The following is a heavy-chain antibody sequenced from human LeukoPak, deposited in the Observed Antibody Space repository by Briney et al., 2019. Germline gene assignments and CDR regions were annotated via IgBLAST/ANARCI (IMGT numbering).Heavy chain of an antibody. CDR1: GYTFSSHG. CDR3: AKVTVCFGCYFDF. J-gene: IGHJ4*02. D-gene: IGHD3-16*01. Sequence: PGGSLRLSCSASGYTFSSHGLTWVRQAPGKGLERVSTINGAGDNTRYAETVEGRFAISRDNSKNTLYLHMSDLRAEDTAIYYCAKVTVCFGCYFDFWGQGTPVTVSS. V-gene: IGHV3-23*01. CDR2: INGAGDNT.